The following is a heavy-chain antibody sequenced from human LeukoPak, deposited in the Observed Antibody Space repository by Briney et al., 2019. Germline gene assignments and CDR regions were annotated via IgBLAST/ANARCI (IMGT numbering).Heavy chain of an antibody. CDR2: ISSSSTI. D-gene: IGHD3-10*01. CDR3: ARGGNSLDY. J-gene: IGHJ4*02. CDR1: GFTFSSYS. V-gene: IGHV3-48*01. Sequence: GGSLRLSCAASGFTFSSYSMNWVRQAPGKGLEWVSYISSSSTIYYADSVKGRFTVSRDNAKNSLYLQMNSLRVEDTAVYYCARGGNSLDYWGQGTLVTVSS.